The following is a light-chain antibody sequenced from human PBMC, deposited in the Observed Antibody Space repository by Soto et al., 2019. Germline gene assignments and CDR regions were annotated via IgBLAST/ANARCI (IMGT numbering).Light chain of an antibody. CDR2: GAS. J-gene: IGKJ5*01. CDR1: QSVRTK. V-gene: IGKV3-15*01. CDR3: QQYDTWPSIT. Sequence: EIVMTQSPATLSVSPGEGATLSCRASQSVRTKLAWDQQKAGQAPRLLIYGASTRATGVSDRFSGSGSGTEYTLTISSLQSEDFAVYYCQQYDTWPSITFGQGTRLEIK.